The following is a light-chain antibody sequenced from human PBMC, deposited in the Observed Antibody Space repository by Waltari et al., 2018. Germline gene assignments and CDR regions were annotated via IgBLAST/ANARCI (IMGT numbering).Light chain of an antibody. J-gene: IGLJ2*01. CDR1: SSDVGGYDH. V-gene: IGLV2-14*01. CDR3: SSYTVTNTHIL. Sequence: QSALTQPASVSGSPGQSITISCTGTSSDVGGYDHVPWYHHHPCKVPQLLIFAVPIRPSGLSDRFSGSKSGNTASLTISGLQAEDEADYFCSSYTVTNTHILFGGGTRLTIL. CDR2: AVP.